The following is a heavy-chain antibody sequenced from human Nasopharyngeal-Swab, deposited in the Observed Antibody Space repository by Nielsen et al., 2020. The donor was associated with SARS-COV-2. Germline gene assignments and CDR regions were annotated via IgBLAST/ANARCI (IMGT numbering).Heavy chain of an antibody. V-gene: IGHV3-7*03. CDR3: AKGPPNYYDSSGYYLDY. CDR2: IKQDGSEK. CDR1: GFTFSSYW. Sequence: GGSLRLSCAASGFTFSSYWMSWVRQAPGKGLEWVANIKQDGSEKYYVDSVKGRFTISRDNAKNSLYLQMNSLRPEDTALYYCAKGPPNYYDSSGYYLDYWGQGTLVTVSS. J-gene: IGHJ4*02. D-gene: IGHD3-22*01.